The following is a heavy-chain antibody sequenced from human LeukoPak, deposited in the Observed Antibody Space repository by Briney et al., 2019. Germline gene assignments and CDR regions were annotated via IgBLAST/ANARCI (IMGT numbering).Heavy chain of an antibody. Sequence: ASVKVSCKASGGTFSSYAISWVRQAPGQGLEWMGGIIPIFGTANYAQKFQGRVTITADESTSTAYMGLSSLRSEDTAVYYCARGTPPPTYYYDSSGPTEYFDYWGQGTQVTVSS. CDR1: GGTFSSYA. D-gene: IGHD3-22*01. V-gene: IGHV1-69*13. J-gene: IGHJ4*02. CDR3: ARGTPPPTYYYDSSGPTEYFDY. CDR2: IIPIFGTA.